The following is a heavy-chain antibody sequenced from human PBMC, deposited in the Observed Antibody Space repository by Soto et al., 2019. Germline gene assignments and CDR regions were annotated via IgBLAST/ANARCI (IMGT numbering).Heavy chain of an antibody. CDR1: GYTFISYH. Sequence: QVQLVQSGAEVKKPGASLKVSCKTSGYTFISYHIHWVRQAPGQGLEWMGSINPNDGGTSYTDKFQGRVSVTTDMATNTVYMELSSLRSEDTAVYYCARECGGGDCYSKSFDIWCQGTMVSVSS. CDR2: INPNDGGT. V-gene: IGHV1-46*01. CDR3: ARECGGGDCYSKSFDI. J-gene: IGHJ3*02. D-gene: IGHD2-21*02.